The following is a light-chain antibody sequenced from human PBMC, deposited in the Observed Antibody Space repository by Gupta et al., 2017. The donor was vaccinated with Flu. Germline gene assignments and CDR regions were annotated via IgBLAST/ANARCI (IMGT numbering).Light chain of an antibody. CDR3: TSLTTIGTWV. J-gene: IGLJ3*02. Sequence: QSALTQPASVSGSPGQSITISCIGSTSDIGAYDRVSWCQQHPGKAPKLMIYEVTKRPSGVSNRFSASKSGNTASLTISGLQAEDEADYYCTSLTTIGTWVFGGGTKLTVL. CDR2: EVT. CDR1: TSDIGAYDR. V-gene: IGLV2-14*01.